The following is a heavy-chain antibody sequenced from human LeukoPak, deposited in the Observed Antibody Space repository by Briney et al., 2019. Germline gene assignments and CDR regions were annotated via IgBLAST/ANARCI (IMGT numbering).Heavy chain of an antibody. J-gene: IGHJ6*03. CDR3: ARLQWELLRYYYYYMDV. V-gene: IGHV1-8*01. CDR2: MNPNSGNT. D-gene: IGHD1-26*01. Sequence: ASVKVSCKASGYTFTSYDINWVRQATGQGLEWMGWMNPNSGNTGHAQKFQGRVTMTRNTSISTAYMELSSLRSEDTAVYYCARLQWELLRYYYYYMDVWGKGTTVAVSS. CDR1: GYTFTSYD.